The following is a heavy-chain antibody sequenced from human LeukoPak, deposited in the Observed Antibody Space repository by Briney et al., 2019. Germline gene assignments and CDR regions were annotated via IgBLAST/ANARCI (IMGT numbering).Heavy chain of an antibody. CDR1: GFPFNYAW. Sequence: GGSLRLSCAASGFPFNYAWMHWVRQAPGKGLEWGSNIKQDGSEKYYVDSVKGRFTISRDNAKNSLYLQMNSLRAEDTAVYYCARDRIVGAPMAYYYSGMDVWGQGTTVTVSS. V-gene: IGHV3-7*01. CDR2: IKQDGSEK. CDR3: ARDRIVGAPMAYYYSGMDV. J-gene: IGHJ6*02. D-gene: IGHD1-26*01.